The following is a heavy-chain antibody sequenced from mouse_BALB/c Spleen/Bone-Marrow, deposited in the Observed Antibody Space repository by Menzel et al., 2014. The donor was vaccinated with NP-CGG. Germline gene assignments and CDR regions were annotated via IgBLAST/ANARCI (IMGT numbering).Heavy chain of an antibody. CDR2: LWSGGST. CDR1: GFSLTSYG. V-gene: IGHV2-2*02. CDR3: AREEFYAMDY. Sequence: VKVVESGPGLVQPSQCLSITCTVSGFSLTSYGVHWVRQSPGKGLEWLGVLWSGGSTDYNAAFISRLSISKDNSKSQFFFKMNSLQANDTAIYYCAREEFYAMDYWGQGTSVTVSS. J-gene: IGHJ4*01.